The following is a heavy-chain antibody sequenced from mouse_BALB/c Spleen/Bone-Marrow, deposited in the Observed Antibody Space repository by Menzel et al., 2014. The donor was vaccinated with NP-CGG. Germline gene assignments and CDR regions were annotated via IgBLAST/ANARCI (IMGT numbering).Heavy chain of an antibody. D-gene: IGHD2-1*01. CDR1: GFTFSSYG. CDR2: INSNGGST. CDR3: ARGNYGNYVDDFDY. J-gene: IGHJ2*01. V-gene: IGHV5-6-3*01. Sequence: EVKLMESGGGLVQPGGSLKLSCAASGFTFSSYGMSWVRQTPDKRLELVASINSNGGSTYYPDSVKGRFTISRDNAKNTLSLQMSSLKSEDTAMYYCARGNYGNYVDDFDYWGQGTTLTVSS.